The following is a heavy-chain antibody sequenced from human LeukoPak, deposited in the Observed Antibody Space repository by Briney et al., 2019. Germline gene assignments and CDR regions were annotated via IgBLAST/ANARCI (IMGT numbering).Heavy chain of an antibody. D-gene: IGHD4-17*01. J-gene: IGHJ3*02. Sequence: ASVTVSRKASGYTFTSYYMHWVRQPPAQGLEWMGIINPSGGSTSYAQKFQDRVTMTRDTSTSTVYMERSSLRYEDMAVYYCARANGDNDAFDIWGQGTMVTVSS. V-gene: IGHV1-46*01. CDR3: ARANGDNDAFDI. CDR2: INPSGGST. CDR1: GYTFTSYY.